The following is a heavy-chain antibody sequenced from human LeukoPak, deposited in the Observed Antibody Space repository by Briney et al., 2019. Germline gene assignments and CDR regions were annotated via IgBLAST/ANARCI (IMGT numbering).Heavy chain of an antibody. CDR1: GYTFTYYS. CDR3: ARGNYDILTGHRRTDAFDI. CDR2: ISDYNGNT. Sequence: VAGVKVSFKASGYTFTYYSISWVRQAPGQGMEWMGWISDYNGNTNYAQKLQGRITMTTDTSTSTAYMELRSLRSDDTAMDYGARGNYDILTGHRRTDAFDIWGEGTKVTVSS. J-gene: IGHJ3*02. V-gene: IGHV1-18*01. D-gene: IGHD3-9*01.